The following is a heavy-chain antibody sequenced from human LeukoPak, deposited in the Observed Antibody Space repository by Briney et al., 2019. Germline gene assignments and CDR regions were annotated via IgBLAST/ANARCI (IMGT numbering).Heavy chain of an antibody. CDR2: ISSSSSYT. V-gene: IGHV3-11*06. Sequence: GGSLRLSCAASGFTFSGYYMSWIRQAPGKGLEWVSYISSSSSYTNYADSVKGRFTISRDNAKNSLYLQMNSLRAEDTAVYYCARDPASEQVVGAVLTTPLLRYGMDVWGQGTTVTVSS. CDR1: GFTFSGYY. J-gene: IGHJ6*02. CDR3: ARDPASEQVVGAVLTTPLLRYGMDV. D-gene: IGHD4/OR15-4a*01.